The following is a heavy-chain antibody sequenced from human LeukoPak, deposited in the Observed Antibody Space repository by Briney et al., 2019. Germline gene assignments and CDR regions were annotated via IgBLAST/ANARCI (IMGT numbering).Heavy chain of an antibody. Sequence: GGSLRLSCAASGFTFSSYSMNWVRQAPGKGLEWVSYISSSSSTIYYADSVKGRFTISRDNAKNSLYLQMNSLRAEDTAVYYCARGLDCSSTSCYTHWYFDLWGRGTLVTVSS. D-gene: IGHD2-2*02. CDR1: GFTFSSYS. V-gene: IGHV3-48*01. CDR3: ARGLDCSSTSCYTHWYFDL. J-gene: IGHJ2*01. CDR2: ISSSSSTI.